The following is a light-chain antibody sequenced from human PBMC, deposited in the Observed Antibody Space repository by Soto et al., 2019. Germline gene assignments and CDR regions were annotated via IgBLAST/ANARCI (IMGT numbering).Light chain of an antibody. CDR1: QSIKNY. Sequence: DIQMTQSPSSLSAAIGDRVTITCRASQSIKNYLNWYQHKPGAAPKLLIYAASSLQSGVPSRFSGSGSGTDFTLTISSLQPEDFATYYCQQSYSTSITFGQGTRLEI. J-gene: IGKJ5*01. CDR3: QQSYSTSIT. CDR2: AAS. V-gene: IGKV1-39*01.